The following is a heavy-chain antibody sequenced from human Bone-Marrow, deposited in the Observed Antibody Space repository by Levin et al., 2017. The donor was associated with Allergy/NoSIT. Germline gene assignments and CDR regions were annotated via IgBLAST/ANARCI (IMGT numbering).Heavy chain of an antibody. CDR2: ISWNSTNI. J-gene: IGHJ5*01. Sequence: PGGSLRLSCAASGFTFDDYAMHWVRQVPGKGLEWVSSISWNSTNIGYADSVKGRFIMSRDNAKNSLFLQMNSLRLEDTAFYYCAKDSGYYFGSRSSFNGGFDSWGQGSLVTVSS. V-gene: IGHV3-9*01. CDR1: GFTFDDYA. D-gene: IGHD3-10*01. CDR3: AKDSGYYFGSRSSFNGGFDS.